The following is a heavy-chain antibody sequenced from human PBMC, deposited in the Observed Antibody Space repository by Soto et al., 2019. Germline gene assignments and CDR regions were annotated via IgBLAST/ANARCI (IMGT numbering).Heavy chain of an antibody. CDR2: ISAYNGNT. CDR3: AREYCSGGSCSGYYGMDV. V-gene: IGHV1-18*01. J-gene: IGHJ6*02. D-gene: IGHD2-15*01. Sequence: QVQLVQSGAEVKKPGASVKVSCKASGYTFTSYGISWVRQAPGQGLEWMGWISAYNGNTNYAQKLQGRVTMTTDTSTRTAYMELRSLRSDDTAVYYCAREYCSGGSCSGYYGMDVWGQGTTVTVSS. CDR1: GYTFTSYG.